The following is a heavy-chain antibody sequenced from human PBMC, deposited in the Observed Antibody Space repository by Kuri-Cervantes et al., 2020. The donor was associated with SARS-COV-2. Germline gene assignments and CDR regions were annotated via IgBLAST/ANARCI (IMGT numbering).Heavy chain of an antibody. D-gene: IGHD4-17*01. CDR2: INHSGST. J-gene: IGHJ5*02. Sequence: SETLSLTCAAYGGSFSGYYWSWIRQPPGKGLEWIGEINHSGSTNYNPSLKSRVTISVDMSKNQFSLKLSSVTAADTAVYYCARELGLTTVNWFDPWGQGTLVTVSS. V-gene: IGHV4-34*01. CDR3: ARELGLTTVNWFDP. CDR1: GGSFSGYY.